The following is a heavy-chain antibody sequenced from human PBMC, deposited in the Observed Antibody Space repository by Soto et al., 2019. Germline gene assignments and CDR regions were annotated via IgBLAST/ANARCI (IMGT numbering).Heavy chain of an antibody. J-gene: IGHJ4*02. CDR2: IYYSGST. Sequence: SETLSLTCTVSGGSISSYYWSWIRQPPGKGLEWIGYIYYSGSTNYNPSLKSRVTISVDTSKNQFSLKLSSVTAADTAVYYCARVGTMIVAYGYYFDYWGQGTLVTVSS. CDR1: GGSISSYY. CDR3: ARVGTMIVAYGYYFDY. V-gene: IGHV4-59*01. D-gene: IGHD3-22*01.